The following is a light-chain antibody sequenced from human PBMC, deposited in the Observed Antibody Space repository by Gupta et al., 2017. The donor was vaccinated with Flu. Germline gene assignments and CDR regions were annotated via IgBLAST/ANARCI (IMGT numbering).Light chain of an antibody. V-gene: IGLV2-14*01. Sequence: QSALTQPASVSGSPGQSIAISCTGTSSHVVGYDDVSWYQQHPGKAPEFLIYEDSSRPSGIPDRFSASKSGTTASLTITGLQAEDEADYYCSSYKTPNTVVVFGGGTKLTVL. J-gene: IGLJ2*01. CDR1: SSHVVGYDD. CDR2: EDS. CDR3: SSYKTPNTVVV.